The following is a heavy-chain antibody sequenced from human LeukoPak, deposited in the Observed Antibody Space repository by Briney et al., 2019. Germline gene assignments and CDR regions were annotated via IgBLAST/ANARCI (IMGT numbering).Heavy chain of an antibody. D-gene: IGHD3-3*01. V-gene: IGHV1-18*01. CDR3: ARGNPYYDFWSGYNTYYYYGMDV. J-gene: IGHJ6*02. CDR1: GYTFTIYG. CDR2: ISAYNGNT. Sequence: GASVNVSCKASGYTFTIYGISWVRQAPGQGLEWMGWISAYNGNTNYAQKLQGRVTMTTDTSTSTAYMELRSLRSDDTAVYYCARGNPYYDFWSGYNTYYYYGMDVWGQGTTVTVSS.